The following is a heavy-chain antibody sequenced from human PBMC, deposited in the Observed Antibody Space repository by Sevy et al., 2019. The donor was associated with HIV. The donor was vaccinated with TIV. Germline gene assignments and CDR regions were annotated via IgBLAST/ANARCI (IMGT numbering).Heavy chain of an antibody. Sequence: GGSLRLSCAASGFTFSIYAMTWVRQAPGKGLDWVSVISAGGGTTYYADSVKGRFTISRDNSRNTLYVQMNSLRAEDTAVYYCAKVPQASCSSTSCYSDYWGQGTLVTVSS. V-gene: IGHV3-23*01. D-gene: IGHD2-2*02. CDR2: ISAGGGTT. J-gene: IGHJ4*02. CDR1: GFTFSIYA. CDR3: AKVPQASCSSTSCYSDY.